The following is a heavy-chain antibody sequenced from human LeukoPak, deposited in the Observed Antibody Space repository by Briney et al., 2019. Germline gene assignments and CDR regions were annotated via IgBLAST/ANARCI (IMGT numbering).Heavy chain of an antibody. CDR2: INWNGGST. Sequence: GGSLRLSCAASGFTFDDYGMSWVRQAPGKGLEWVSGINWNGGSTGYADSVKGRFTFSRDNAKNSLYLQMNSLRAEDTAVYYCARSGWFGELGFDYWGQGTLVTVSS. CDR3: ARSGWFGELGFDY. CDR1: GFTFDDYG. J-gene: IGHJ4*02. D-gene: IGHD3-10*01. V-gene: IGHV3-20*04.